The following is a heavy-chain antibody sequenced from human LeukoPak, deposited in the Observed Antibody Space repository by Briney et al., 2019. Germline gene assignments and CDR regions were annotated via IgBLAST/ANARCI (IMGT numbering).Heavy chain of an antibody. Sequence: PGGSLRLSYAASGFTFSSYAMSWVRQAPGKGLEWVSAISGSGGSTYYADSVKGRFTISRDNSKNSLYLQMNSLRAEDMALYYCAKEAGDHDAFDIWGQGTMVTVSS. J-gene: IGHJ3*02. CDR1: GFTFSSYA. V-gene: IGHV3-23*01. CDR2: ISGSGGST. CDR3: AKEAGDHDAFDI. D-gene: IGHD7-27*01.